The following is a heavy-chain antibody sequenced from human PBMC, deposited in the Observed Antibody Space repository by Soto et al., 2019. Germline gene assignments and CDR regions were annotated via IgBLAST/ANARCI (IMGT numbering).Heavy chain of an antibody. CDR2: ITTSSAYI. D-gene: IGHD2-21*01. J-gene: IGHJ5*02. CDR3: VRSGTARLLRHSWFDT. Sequence: EVQLVESGGGLVKPGGSLRLSCAASGFTFNTYDMNWVRQAPGKELEWVSSITTSSAYIYYADSLKGRITISRDNAKYSLFLQMNSLRAEDTAVYYCVRSGTARLLRHSWFDTWGQGTLVTVSS. V-gene: IGHV3-21*01. CDR1: GFTFNTYD.